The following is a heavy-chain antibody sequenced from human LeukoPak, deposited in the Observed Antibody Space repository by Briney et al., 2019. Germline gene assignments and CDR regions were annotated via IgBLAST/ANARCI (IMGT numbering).Heavy chain of an antibody. V-gene: IGHV4-39*07. CDR3: ARFPTWNDAFDI. CDR2: IYYSGST. Sequence: SETLSLTCTVSGGSISSSSYYWGWIRQPPGKGLEWIGSIYYSGSTYYNPSLKSRVTISVDTSKNQFSLKLSSVTAADTAVYYCARFPTWNDAFDIWGQGTMVTVSS. CDR1: GGSISSSSYY. J-gene: IGHJ3*02. D-gene: IGHD1-1*01.